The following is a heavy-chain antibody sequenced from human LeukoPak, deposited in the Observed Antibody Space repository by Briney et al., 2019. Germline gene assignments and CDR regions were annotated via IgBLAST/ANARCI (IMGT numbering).Heavy chain of an antibody. Sequence: PSETLSLTCAVYGGSFSRYYWSWIRQSPGKGLEWIAEIDHRGDTNYNPSVKSRVTISVDTSKNQFSLKVRSLSAADTAIYYCARGATISETGYFDFWGQGTLVTVSS. V-gene: IGHV4-34*01. CDR1: GGSFSRYY. CDR2: IDHRGDT. CDR3: ARGATISETGYFDF. D-gene: IGHD5-24*01. J-gene: IGHJ4*03.